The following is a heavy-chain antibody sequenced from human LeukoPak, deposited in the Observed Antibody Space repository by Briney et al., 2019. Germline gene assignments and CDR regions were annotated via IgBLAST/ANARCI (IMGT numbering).Heavy chain of an antibody. D-gene: IGHD1-26*01. CDR3: ARYASFKYSGTYYYDY. CDR1: GSTFDIYT. Sequence: GGSLRLSCAASGSTFDIYTMIWVRQAPGKGLEWVSSIDSYNSIYYADSLKGRFTISRDNAKNSLYLQMNSLRAEDTAIYYCARYASFKYSGTYYYDYWGQGTLVSVSS. CDR2: IDSYNSI. V-gene: IGHV3-69-1*02. J-gene: IGHJ4*02.